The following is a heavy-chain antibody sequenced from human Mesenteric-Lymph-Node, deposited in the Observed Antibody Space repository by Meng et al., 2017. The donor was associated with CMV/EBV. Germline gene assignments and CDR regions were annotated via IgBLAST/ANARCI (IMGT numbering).Heavy chain of an antibody. Sequence: KVSCKASGYTFTTFAIHWVRQAPGQGLEWMGWISAGNGYTKYSEKFQDRGTLTRDTSATAAYMELRNLSSEDTAIYYCARGQWNWLDPWGQGTLVTVSS. V-gene: IGHV1-3*01. J-gene: IGHJ5*02. CDR3: ARGQWNWLDP. CDR2: ISAGNGYT. D-gene: IGHD6-19*01. CDR1: GYTFTTFA.